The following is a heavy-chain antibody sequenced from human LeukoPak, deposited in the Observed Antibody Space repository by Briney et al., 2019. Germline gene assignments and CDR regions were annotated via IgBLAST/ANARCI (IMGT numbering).Heavy chain of an antibody. Sequence: SETLSLTCTVSGGSISSSYWSWIRQPPGKGLEWIGYIYTSGSTNSNPSLRGRVTISVDTSKNQFSLRLSSVTAADTAVYYCARAYGDYLDYFDYWGQGALVTVSS. D-gene: IGHD4-17*01. CDR1: GGSISSSY. CDR3: ARAYGDYLDYFDY. CDR2: IYTSGST. J-gene: IGHJ4*02. V-gene: IGHV4-4*09.